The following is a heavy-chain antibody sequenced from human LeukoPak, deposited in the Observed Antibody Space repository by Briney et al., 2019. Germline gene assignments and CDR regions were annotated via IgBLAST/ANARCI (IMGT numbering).Heavy chain of an antibody. Sequence: SETLSLTCTVSGYSISSGYYWGWIRQPPGKGLEWIGSIYHSGSTYYNPSLKSRVTISVDTSKNQFSLKLSSVTAADTAVYYCARVSWPVQHWGQGTLVTVSS. CDR3: ARVSWPVQH. CDR1: GYSISSGYY. CDR2: IYHSGST. D-gene: IGHD6-19*01. V-gene: IGHV4-38-2*02. J-gene: IGHJ1*01.